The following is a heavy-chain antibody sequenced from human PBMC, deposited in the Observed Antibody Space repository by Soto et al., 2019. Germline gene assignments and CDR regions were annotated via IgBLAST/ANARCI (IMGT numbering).Heavy chain of an antibody. V-gene: IGHV3-7*01. D-gene: IGHD2-2*01. CDR3: AREGDGNCTSASCYNGWFDS. Sequence: EVQLVESGGGLVQPGGSLRLSCAASGFIFSSYWMSWVRQAPGKGLEWVANIKQDGRDIYYVDSVRGRFIVSRDNAKNSLYLHMNILRAEDTAVYFCAREGDGNCTSASCYNGWFDSWGQGSLVAVSS. CDR2: IKQDGRDI. CDR1: GFIFSSYW. J-gene: IGHJ5*01.